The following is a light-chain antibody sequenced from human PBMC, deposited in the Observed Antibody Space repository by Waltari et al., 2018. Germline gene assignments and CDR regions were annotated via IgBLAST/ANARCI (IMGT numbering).Light chain of an antibody. J-gene: IGLJ2*01. Sequence: HSALTKPAHVPGSPGQQVAPFCAGTSSDVGVYNSVSWYNENPGQAPRVIIYHVSDRPSGVSDRFSGSKSGNTASLTISGLQAEDEADYYCSAQSSNDVVLFGGGTKLTVL. CDR2: HVS. CDR3: SAQSSNDVVL. CDR1: SSDVGVYNS. V-gene: IGLV2-14*01.